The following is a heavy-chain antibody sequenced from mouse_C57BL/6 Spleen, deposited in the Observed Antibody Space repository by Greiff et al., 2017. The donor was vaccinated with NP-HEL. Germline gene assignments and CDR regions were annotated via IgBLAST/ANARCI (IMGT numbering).Heavy chain of an antibody. CDR2: IDPSDSYT. J-gene: IGHJ4*01. CDR3: ARWLLNAMDY. Sequence: QVQLKQPGAELVMPGASVKLSCKASGYTFTSYWMHWVKQRPGQGLEWIGEIDPSDSYTNYNQKFKGKSTLTVDKSSSTAYMQLSSLTSEDSAVYYCARWLLNAMDYWGQGTSVTVSS. CDR1: GYTFTSYW. V-gene: IGHV1-69*01. D-gene: IGHD2-3*01.